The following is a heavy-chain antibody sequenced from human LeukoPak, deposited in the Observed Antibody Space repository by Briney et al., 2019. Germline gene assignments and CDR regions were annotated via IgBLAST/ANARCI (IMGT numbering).Heavy chain of an antibody. Sequence: SETLSLTCAVYGGSFSGYYWSWIRQLPGKGLEWIGEINHSGSTNYNPSLKSRVTISVDTSKNQFSLKLSSVTAADTAVYYCARGCSGGNPSYFDYWGQGTLVTVSS. D-gene: IGHD4-23*01. CDR3: ARGCSGGNPSYFDY. CDR1: GGSFSGYY. CDR2: INHSGST. V-gene: IGHV4-34*01. J-gene: IGHJ4*02.